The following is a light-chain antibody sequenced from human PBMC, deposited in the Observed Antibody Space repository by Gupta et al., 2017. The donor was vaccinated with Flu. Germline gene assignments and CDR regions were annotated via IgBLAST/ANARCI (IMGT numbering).Light chain of an antibody. CDR1: TGAVTTGAH. J-gene: IGLJ3*02. CDR3: LRYFGGTRKWV. CDR2: DTT. V-gene: IGLV7-43*01. Sequence: TLTGSSSTGAVTTGAHSNWCQQKPVQSPRPLIYDTTNTHPGTPARFSVSLLGDKAALTLSGVQPEDDAEYYFLRYFGGTRKWVFGGGTRVTVL.